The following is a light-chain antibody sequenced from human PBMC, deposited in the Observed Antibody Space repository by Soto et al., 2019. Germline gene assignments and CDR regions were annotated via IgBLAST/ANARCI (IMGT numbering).Light chain of an antibody. CDR2: GAS. V-gene: IGKV3-20*01. CDR1: QSVSNSY. J-gene: IGKJ1*01. CDR3: QQYGSSPRT. Sequence: EIGLTQSPGTLSLSPGERATLSCRASQSVSNSYLAWYQQKSGQAPRLLIYGASSRATGISDRFSSSGSGTDFTLTISRLEPEDFAVYYCQQYGSSPRTFGQGTKVEIK.